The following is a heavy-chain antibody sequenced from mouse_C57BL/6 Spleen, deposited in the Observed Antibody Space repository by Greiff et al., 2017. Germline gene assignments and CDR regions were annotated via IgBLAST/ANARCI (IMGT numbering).Heavy chain of an antibody. CDR3: ARRGNDDGYYGFAY. CDR1: GFTFSSYT. J-gene: IGHJ3*01. D-gene: IGHD2-3*01. CDR2: ISGGGGNT. V-gene: IGHV5-9*01. Sequence: EVQLVESGGGLVKPGGSLKLSCAASGFTFSSYTMSWVRQTPEKRLEWVATISGGGGNTYYPDSVKGRFTISRDNAKNTLYLQMSSLRSEDTALYYCARRGNDDGYYGFAYWGQGTLVTVSA.